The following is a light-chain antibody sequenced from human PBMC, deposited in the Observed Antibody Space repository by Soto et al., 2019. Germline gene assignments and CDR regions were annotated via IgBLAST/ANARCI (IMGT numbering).Light chain of an antibody. CDR2: EVS. J-gene: IGLJ1*01. V-gene: IGLV2-8*01. Sequence: QSVLTQPPSASGSPGQSVTISCTGTSSDVGGYNYVSWYQQHPGKAPQLMIYEVSKRPSGVPDRFSGSKSGNTASLTVSGLQADDEADYYCISYAGSDNFVFGTGTKVTV. CDR3: ISYAGSDNFV. CDR1: SSDVGGYNY.